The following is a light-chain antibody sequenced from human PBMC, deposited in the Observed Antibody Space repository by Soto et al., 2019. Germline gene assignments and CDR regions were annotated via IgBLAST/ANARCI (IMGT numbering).Light chain of an antibody. Sequence: QSVLTQPPSASGTPGQRVIISCSGTSSNIGSHTVNWYQHLPGTAPKLLIYSGNQRPSGVPARFSGSKSGTSASLAITGLQAEDEADYYCQSYDSSLSGSVFGGGTQLTVL. CDR2: SGN. J-gene: IGLJ7*01. CDR3: QSYDSSLSGSV. V-gene: IGLV1-44*01. CDR1: SSNIGSHT.